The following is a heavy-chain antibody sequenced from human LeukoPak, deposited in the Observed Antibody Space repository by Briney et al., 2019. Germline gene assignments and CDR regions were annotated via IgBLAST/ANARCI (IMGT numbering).Heavy chain of an antibody. CDR1: GFTFSSYA. Sequence: GGSLRLSCAASGFTFSSYAMSWVRQAPGKGLEWVSAISGSGGSTYYADSVKGRFTISRDNSKNTLYLQMNSLRTADTAVYFCAREQTAVAEKSFDYWGQGTLVIVSS. J-gene: IGHJ4*02. CDR2: ISGSGGST. V-gene: IGHV3-23*01. CDR3: AREQTAVAEKSFDY. D-gene: IGHD6-19*01.